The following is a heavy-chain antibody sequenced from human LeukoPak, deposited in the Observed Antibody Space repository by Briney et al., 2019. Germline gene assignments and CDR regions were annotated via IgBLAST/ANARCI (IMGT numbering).Heavy chain of an antibody. CDR3: TTGIAALLDAFDI. V-gene: IGHV3-73*01. D-gene: IGHD6-6*01. J-gene: IGHJ3*02. Sequence: GGSLRLSCAASGFTFSNYNMNWVRQASGKGLEWVGRIRSKANSYATAYAASVKGRFTISRDDSKNTAYLQMNSLKTEDTAVYYCTTGIAALLDAFDIWGQGTMVTVSS. CDR1: GFTFSNYN. CDR2: IRSKANSYAT.